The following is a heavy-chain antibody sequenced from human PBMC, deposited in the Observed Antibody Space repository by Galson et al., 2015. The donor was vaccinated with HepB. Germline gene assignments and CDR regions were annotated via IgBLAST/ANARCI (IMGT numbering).Heavy chain of an antibody. V-gene: IGHV3-21*01. J-gene: IGHJ4*02. CDR3: AREGGYSYGYPIDY. CDR2: ISSSSSYI. CDR1: GFTFSSYS. Sequence: SLRLSCAASGFTFSSYSMNWVRQAPGKGLEWVSSISSSSSYIYYADSVKGRFTISRDNAKNSLYLQMNSLRAEDTAVYYCAREGGYSYGYPIDYWGQGTLVTVSS. D-gene: IGHD5-18*01.